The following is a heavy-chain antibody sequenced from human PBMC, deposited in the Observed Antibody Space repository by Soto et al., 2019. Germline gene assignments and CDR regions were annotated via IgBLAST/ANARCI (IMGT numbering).Heavy chain of an antibody. CDR2: ISYDGSNK. V-gene: IGHV3-30-3*01. CDR3: ARESVELYSGYVKPLDY. CDR1: GFTFSSYA. Sequence: QVQLVESGGGVVQPGRSLRLSCAASGFTFSSYAMHWVHQAPGKGLEWVAIISYDGSNKYYADSVKGRFTISRDNSKNTLYLQMNSLRAEDTAVYYCARESVELYSGYVKPLDYWGQGTLVTVSS. D-gene: IGHD5-12*01. J-gene: IGHJ4*02.